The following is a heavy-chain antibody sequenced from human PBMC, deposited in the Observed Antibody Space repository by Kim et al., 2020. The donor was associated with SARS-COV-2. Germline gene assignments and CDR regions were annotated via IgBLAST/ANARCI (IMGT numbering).Heavy chain of an antibody. D-gene: IGHD6-13*01. CDR1: GFTFSSYG. Sequence: GGSLRLSCAASGFTFSSYGMHWVRQAPGKGLEWVAVIWYDGSNKYYADSVKGRFTISRDNSKNTLYLQMNSLRAEDTAVYYCARDLIIGAAAHFDYWGQGTLVTVSS. V-gene: IGHV3-33*01. CDR2: IWYDGSNK. CDR3: ARDLIIGAAAHFDY. J-gene: IGHJ4*02.